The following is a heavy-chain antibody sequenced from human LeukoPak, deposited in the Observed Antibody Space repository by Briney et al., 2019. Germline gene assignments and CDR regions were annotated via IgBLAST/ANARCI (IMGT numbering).Heavy chain of an antibody. Sequence: SGGSLRLSCAASGFTFSSYAMSWVRQAPGKGLEWVSAISGSGGSTYYADSVKGRFTISRDNSKNTLYLQMNSLRAEDTAVYYCAKDMDTAMAYYYYGMDVWGQGTTVTVSS. D-gene: IGHD5-18*01. V-gene: IGHV3-23*01. CDR2: ISGSGGST. CDR1: GFTFSSYA. J-gene: IGHJ6*02. CDR3: AKDMDTAMAYYYYGMDV.